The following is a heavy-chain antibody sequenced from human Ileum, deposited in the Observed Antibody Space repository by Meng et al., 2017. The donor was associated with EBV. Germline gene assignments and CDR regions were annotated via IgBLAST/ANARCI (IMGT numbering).Heavy chain of an antibody. D-gene: IGHD4-17*01. CDR1: GDSISSNNW. CDR3: ASGRDYAWHS. CDR2: IYHSGST. V-gene: IGHV4-4*02. Sequence: QVQLPEPGPGLVEPSGTLSLTFAVSGDSISSNNWWSWVRQPPGKGLEWIGEIYHSGSTNYNPSFKSRVTMSVDKSKNQISLNLSSVTAADTAVYYCASGRDYAWHSWGRGTLVTVSS. J-gene: IGHJ4*02.